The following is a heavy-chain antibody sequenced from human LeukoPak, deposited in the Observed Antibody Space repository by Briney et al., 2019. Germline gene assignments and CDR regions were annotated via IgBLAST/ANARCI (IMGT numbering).Heavy chain of an antibody. CDR3: ARAGGYSYGYYVY. CDR2: INHSGST. V-gene: IGHV4-34*01. Sequence: PSETLSLTCAVCGGSFSGYYWSWIRQPPGKGLEWIGEINHSGSTNYNPSLKSRVTISVDTSKNQFSLKLSSVTAADTAVYYCARAGGYSYGYYVYWGQGTLVTVSS. D-gene: IGHD5-18*01. J-gene: IGHJ4*02. CDR1: GGSFSGYY.